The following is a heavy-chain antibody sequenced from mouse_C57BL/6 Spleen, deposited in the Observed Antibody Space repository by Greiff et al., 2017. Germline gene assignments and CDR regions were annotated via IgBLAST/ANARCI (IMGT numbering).Heavy chain of an antibody. CDR2: ISSGSSTI. D-gene: IGHD1-1*01. CDR3: ARHAYDYGSSWDLDY. V-gene: IGHV5-17*01. J-gene: IGHJ2*01. CDR1: GFTFSDYG. Sequence: VQLQQSGGGLVKPGGSLKLSCAASGFTFSDYGMHWVRQAPEKGLEWVAYISSGSSTIYYADTVKGRFTITRDNAKNTLLLQMTSLRSEDTAMYFCARHAYDYGSSWDLDYWGQGTTLTVSS.